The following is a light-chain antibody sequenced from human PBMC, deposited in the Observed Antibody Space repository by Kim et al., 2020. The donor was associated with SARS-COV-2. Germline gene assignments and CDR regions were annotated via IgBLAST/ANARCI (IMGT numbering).Light chain of an antibody. V-gene: IGKV1-5*03. CDR2: KAS. CDR3: QQYNEYPHT. J-gene: IGKJ4*01. CDR1: QTIYSW. Sequence: DIQMTQPPSTLSASVGDRVTITCRASQTIYSWLAWYQQKPGKAPKVLISKASSLESGVPSRFSGSGSGTEFTLSISSLQPDDYATYHCQQYNEYPHTFGGGTKVDIK.